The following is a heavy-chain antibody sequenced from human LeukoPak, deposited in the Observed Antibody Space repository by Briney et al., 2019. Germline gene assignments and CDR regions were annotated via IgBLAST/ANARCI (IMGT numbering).Heavy chain of an antibody. CDR1: GFTFSSYG. V-gene: IGHV3-30*18. J-gene: IGHJ4*02. D-gene: IGHD3-10*01. CDR3: AKDYLYYYGSGSYYKPPDY. CDR2: ISYDGSNK. Sequence: GGSLRLSCAASGFTFSSYGMHWVRQAPGKGLEWVAVISYDGSNKYYADSVKGRFTISRDNSKNTVYLQMNSLRAEDTAVYYCAKDYLYYYGSGSYYKPPDYWGQGTLVTVSS.